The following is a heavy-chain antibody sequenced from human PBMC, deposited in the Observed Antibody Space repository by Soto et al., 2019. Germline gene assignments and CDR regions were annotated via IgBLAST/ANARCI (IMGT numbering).Heavy chain of an antibody. V-gene: IGHV1-18*04. CDR3: ARAATGSYHSAY. CDR2: IAPHSGRT. D-gene: IGHD3-10*01. CDR1: GYAFTSYG. Sequence: QVQLVQSGPEVKKPGASVRVSCMTSGYAFTSYGVNWVRQVPGQGLEWMGWIAPHSGRTTYLPKFQGRVTITADPSTNTAYVELTSLSSDDTGIYFCARAATGSYHSAYWSQGTVVTVSA. J-gene: IGHJ4*02.